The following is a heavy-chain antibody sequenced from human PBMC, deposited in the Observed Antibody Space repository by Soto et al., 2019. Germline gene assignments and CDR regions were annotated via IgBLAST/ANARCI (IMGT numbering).Heavy chain of an antibody. J-gene: IGHJ4*02. CDR1: GGSFSGYY. CDR3: ATAQLYYYPDY. D-gene: IGHD3-10*01. CDR2: INHSGST. Sequence: SETLSLTCAVYGGSFSGYYWSWIRQPPGKGLEWIGEINHSGSTNYNPSLKSRVTISVDTSKNQFSLKLSSVTAADTAVHYCATAQLYYYPDYWGQGTMVTVYS. V-gene: IGHV4-34*01.